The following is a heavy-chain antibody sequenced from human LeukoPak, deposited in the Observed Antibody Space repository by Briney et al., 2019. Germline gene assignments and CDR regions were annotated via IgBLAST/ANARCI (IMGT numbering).Heavy chain of an antibody. Sequence: SGPTLLKPTQTLTLTCTFSGFSLSTNDVGVVWIRQPPGEALEWLALIYWDDDKRYSPSQKSRLTITKDTSKNQVVLTMANMDPADTATYYCAFSKYSRSDFDSWGQGTLVTVSS. CDR1: GFSLSTNDVG. J-gene: IGHJ4*02. V-gene: IGHV2-5*02. D-gene: IGHD6-6*01. CDR2: IYWDDDK. CDR3: AFSKYSRSDFDS.